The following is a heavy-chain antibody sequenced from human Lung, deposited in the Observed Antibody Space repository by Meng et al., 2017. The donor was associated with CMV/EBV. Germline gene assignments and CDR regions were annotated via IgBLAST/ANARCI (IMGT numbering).Heavy chain of an antibody. V-gene: IGHV4-4*02. J-gene: IGHJ6*02. CDR2: IYHSGST. CDR3: AREKTYYYGSGSPHYYYYGMDV. CDR1: GGSISSSNW. Sequence: SETLSLTCAVSGGSISSSNWWSWVRQPPGKGLEWIGKIYHSGSTNYNPSLKSRVTISVDKSKNQFSLKLSSVTAADTAVYYCAREKTYYYGSGSPHYYYYGMDVWGQGTTVTVSS. D-gene: IGHD3-10*01.